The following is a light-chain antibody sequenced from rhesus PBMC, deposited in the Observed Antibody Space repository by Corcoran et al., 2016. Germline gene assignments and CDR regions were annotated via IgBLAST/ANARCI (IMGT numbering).Light chain of an antibody. J-gene: IGKJ2*01. V-gene: IGKV1-69*01. CDR3: QHHDNSPPS. CDR1: QGISNW. CDR2: RAS. Sequence: DIQMTQSPSSLSASVGDRVTIPCRASQGISNWLAWYQQQQGKAPNLLIYRASNLETGVPSRFSGSGYGTDFTLTISSLQPEDFATYYCQHHDNSPPSFGQGTKVEIK.